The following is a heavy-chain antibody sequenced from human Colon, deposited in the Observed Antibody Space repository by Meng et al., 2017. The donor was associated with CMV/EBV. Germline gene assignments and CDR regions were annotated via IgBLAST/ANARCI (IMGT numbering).Heavy chain of an antibody. CDR3: ARVLGYSSSVHLNPGLGGGDY. CDR2: ISSSSYI. V-gene: IGHV3-21*01. Sequence: GESLKISCAASGFTFSSYSMNWVRQAPGKGLEWVSSISSSSYIYYADSVKGRFTISRDNAKNSLYLQMNSLRAEDTAVYYCARVLGYSSSVHLNPGLGGGDYWGQGTLVTVSS. D-gene: IGHD6-13*01. J-gene: IGHJ4*02. CDR1: GFTFSSYS.